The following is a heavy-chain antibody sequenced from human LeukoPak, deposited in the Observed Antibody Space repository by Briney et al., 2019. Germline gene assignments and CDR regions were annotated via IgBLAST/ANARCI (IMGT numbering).Heavy chain of an antibody. J-gene: IGHJ6*02. V-gene: IGHV4-34*01. Sequence: PSETLSLTCAVYGGSFSGYYWSWIRQPPGKGLEWIGEINHSGSTNYNPSLKSRVTISVDTSKNQFSPKLSSVTAADTAVYYCARARAGYCSSTSCYPYYYYGMDVWGQGTTVTVSS. CDR2: INHSGST. D-gene: IGHD2-2*01. CDR1: GGSFSGYY. CDR3: ARARAGYCSSTSCYPYYYYGMDV.